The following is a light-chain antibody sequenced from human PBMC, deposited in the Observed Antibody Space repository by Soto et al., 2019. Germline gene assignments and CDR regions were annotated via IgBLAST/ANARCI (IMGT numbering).Light chain of an antibody. Sequence: DIVMTQSPLSLPVTPGEPASSSCRSSQSLLHSNGYNYLDWYLQKPGQSPQLLIYLGSNLASGVTDRFSGSGSGTDFTLKISRVEAEDVGVYYCMQALKSVVTFGQGTKLEIK. CDR2: LGS. CDR1: QSLLHSNGYNY. J-gene: IGKJ2*01. V-gene: IGKV2-28*01. CDR3: MQALKSVVT.